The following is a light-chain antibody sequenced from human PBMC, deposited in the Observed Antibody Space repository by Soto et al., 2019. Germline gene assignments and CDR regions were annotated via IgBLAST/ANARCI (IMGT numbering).Light chain of an antibody. J-gene: IGLJ7*01. Sequence: QSVLTQPPSVSGTPRQRGTISCSGSSSNIGNNFVYWYQHLPGAAPTLVVYSDNHRPSGVPVRFSGSKSGTSASLTISGLRSEDEATYYCATWDDSLSGFVVFGGGTQLTVL. CDR1: SSNIGNNF. CDR3: ATWDDSLSGFVV. CDR2: SDN. V-gene: IGLV1-47*01.